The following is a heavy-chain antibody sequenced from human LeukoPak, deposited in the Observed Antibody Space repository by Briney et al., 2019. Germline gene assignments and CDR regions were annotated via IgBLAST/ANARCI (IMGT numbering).Heavy chain of an antibody. V-gene: IGHV3-23*01. J-gene: IGHJ4*02. CDR3: AKNDPDSSED. Sequence: GGSLRLSCAASGFTFNNYAMNWVRQAPGKGLEWVSAISGGGGTSYYTDSVKGRFTISRDNSQNTLYLQMNSLRPEDTAMYYCAKNDPDSSEDWGQGTLVTVSS. CDR1: GFTFNNYA. D-gene: IGHD3-22*01. CDR2: ISGGGGTS.